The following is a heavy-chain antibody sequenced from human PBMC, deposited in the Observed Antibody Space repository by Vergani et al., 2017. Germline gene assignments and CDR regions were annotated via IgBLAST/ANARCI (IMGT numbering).Heavy chain of an antibody. CDR1: GGSFSGYY. CDR3: ARGGYCSSTSCLNWFDP. D-gene: IGHD2-2*03. Sequence: QVQLQQWGAGLLKPSETLSLTCAVYGGSFSGYYWSWIRQPPGKGLEWIGEINHSGSTNYNPSLKSRVTIAVHTSKNQFSLKLNAVTAADAAVYYCARGGYCSSTSCLNWFDPWGQGTLVTVSS. CDR2: INHSGST. J-gene: IGHJ5*02. V-gene: IGHV4-34*01.